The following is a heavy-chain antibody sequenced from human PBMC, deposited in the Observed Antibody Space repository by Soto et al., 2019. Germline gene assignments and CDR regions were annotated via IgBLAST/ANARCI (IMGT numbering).Heavy chain of an antibody. D-gene: IGHD3-10*01. CDR2: IDPSDSYT. CDR1: GYSFTSYW. V-gene: IGHV5-10-1*01. Sequence: RGESLKISCKGSGYSFTSYWISWVRQMPGKGLEWMGRIDPSDSYTNYSPSFQGHVTISADKSISTAYLQWSSLKASDTAMYYCRVAAYYGSGSYPDDAFDIWGQGTMVTVSS. J-gene: IGHJ3*02. CDR3: RVAAYYGSGSYPDDAFDI.